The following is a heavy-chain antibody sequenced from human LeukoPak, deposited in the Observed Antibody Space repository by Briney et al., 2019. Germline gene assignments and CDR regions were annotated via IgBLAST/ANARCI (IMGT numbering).Heavy chain of an antibody. CDR3: ARQKGSSWPTYYYYYMDV. J-gene: IGHJ6*03. D-gene: IGHD6-13*01. CDR1: EYTFTGYY. V-gene: IGHV1-2*02. Sequence: GASVKVSCKASEYTFTGYYMHWVRQAPGQGLEWMGWINPNSGGTSYAQKFQGRVTMTRDTSISTAYMELSRLRSDDTAVYYCARQKGSSWPTYYYYYMDVWGKGTTVTISS. CDR2: INPNSGGT.